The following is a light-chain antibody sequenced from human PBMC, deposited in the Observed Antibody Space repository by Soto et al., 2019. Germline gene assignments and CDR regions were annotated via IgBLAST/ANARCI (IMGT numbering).Light chain of an antibody. CDR3: TSYARSTTLYV. CDR2: QVS. V-gene: IGLV2-8*01. CDR1: SSDVGRYHH. Sequence: QSVLTQPPSASGSPGQSVTISCTGTSSDVGRYHHVSSSQLHPGTAPYLMIYQVSTRPSAVPDCFSRSKSGYTPSPTVSLLQALLDSNYPSTSYARSTTLYVFSPGTQVTVL. J-gene: IGLJ1*01.